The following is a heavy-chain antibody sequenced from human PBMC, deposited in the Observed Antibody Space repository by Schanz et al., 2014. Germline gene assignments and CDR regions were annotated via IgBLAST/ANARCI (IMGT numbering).Heavy chain of an antibody. J-gene: IGHJ4*01. D-gene: IGHD3-10*01. CDR1: GYTFRTYG. CDR3: ARNPQPMVRGTFWRY. V-gene: IGHV1-18*01. CDR2: ISGYNDHT. Sequence: ASVMLSCAASGYTFRTYGVTWVRQAPGQGLDWMGWISGYNDHTKYAQKLQGRVTMPQDTSTSTAYMDLRSRRSDDTAVYYCARNPQPMVRGTFWRYWSEGALVNVSP.